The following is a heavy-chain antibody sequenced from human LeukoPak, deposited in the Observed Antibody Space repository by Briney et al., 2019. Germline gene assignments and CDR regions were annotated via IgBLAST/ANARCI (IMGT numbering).Heavy chain of an antibody. CDR3: ASEGGSVAPNYFNY. D-gene: IGHD3-16*01. J-gene: IGHJ4*02. CDR1: GFTFSNSW. Sequence: PGGSLRLSCAASGFTFSNSWMSWVRQAPGKGLEWVANIKKDGREIYYADSVKGRFTISRGNAKNSLYLQMNSLRDEDTAVYYGASEGGSVAPNYFNYWGQGTLVTVSS. CDR2: IKKDGREI. V-gene: IGHV3-7*01.